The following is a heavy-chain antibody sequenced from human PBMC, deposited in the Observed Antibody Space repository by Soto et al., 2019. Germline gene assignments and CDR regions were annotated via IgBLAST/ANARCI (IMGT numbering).Heavy chain of an antibody. D-gene: IGHD3-22*01. J-gene: IGHJ4*02. CDR2: IWYDGSNK. Sequence: GGSLRLSCAASGFTFSSYAMSWVRQAPGKGLEWVAVIWYDGSNKYYADSVKGRFTISRDNSKNTLYLQMNSLRAEDTAVYYCARDNYYDSSGYPEAFDYWGQGTLVTVSS. CDR1: GFTFSSYA. V-gene: IGHV3-33*08. CDR3: ARDNYYDSSGYPEAFDY.